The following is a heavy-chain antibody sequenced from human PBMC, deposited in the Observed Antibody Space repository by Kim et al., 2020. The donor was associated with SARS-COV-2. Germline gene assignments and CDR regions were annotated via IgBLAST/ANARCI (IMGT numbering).Heavy chain of an antibody. CDR3: ARGRSSGSYYRSDFDY. J-gene: IGHJ4*02. CDR2: ISAYNGNT. Sequence: ASVKVSCKASGYTFTSYGINWVRQAPGQGLEWMGWISAYNGNTNYAQKFQGRVTMTTDTSTSTAYMELRSLRSDDTAVYYCARGRSSGSYYRSDFDYWGQGTLVTVSS. D-gene: IGHD1-26*01. CDR1: GYTFTSYG. V-gene: IGHV1-18*04.